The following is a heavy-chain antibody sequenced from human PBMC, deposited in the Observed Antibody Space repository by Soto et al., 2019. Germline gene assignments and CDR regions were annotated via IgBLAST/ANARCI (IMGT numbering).Heavy chain of an antibody. J-gene: IGHJ6*03. Sequence: GGSLRLSCAASGFTFSNAWMSWVRQAPGKGLEWVGRIKSKTDGGKTDYAAPVKGRFNISRDDSKNTLYLQINSLKTDDTAVYYWTTSEGSSACVFNYYMDVWGKGTTVTVSS. CDR3: TTSEGSSACVFNYYMDV. V-gene: IGHV3-15*01. D-gene: IGHD6-6*01. CDR1: GFTFSNAW. CDR2: IKSKTDGGKT.